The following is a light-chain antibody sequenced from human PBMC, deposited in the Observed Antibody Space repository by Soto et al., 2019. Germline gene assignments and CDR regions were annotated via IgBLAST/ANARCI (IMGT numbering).Light chain of an antibody. CDR3: SSFTSSSSYV. CDR1: SSDVGAYNY. CDR2: HVS. Sequence: QSRLTQPASVSGSPGQSITISCTGTSSDVGAYNYVSWYQQHPGRAPQLIIYHVSNRPSGVSNRFSGSKSDNTASLTISGLQAEDEADYYCSSFTSSSSYVFGPGTKVTV. J-gene: IGLJ1*01. V-gene: IGLV2-14*03.